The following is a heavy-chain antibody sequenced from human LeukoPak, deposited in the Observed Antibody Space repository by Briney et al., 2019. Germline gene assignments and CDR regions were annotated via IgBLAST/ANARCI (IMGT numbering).Heavy chain of an antibody. CDR3: ARDSSGWQRRAFDI. D-gene: IGHD6-19*01. Sequence: KPSETLSLTCAVYGGSFSGYYWSWIRQPPGKGLEWIGEINHSGSTNHNPSLKSRVTISVDTSKNQFSLKLSSVTAADTAVYYCARDSSGWQRRAFDIWGQGTMVTVSS. V-gene: IGHV4-34*01. J-gene: IGHJ3*02. CDR2: INHSGST. CDR1: GGSFSGYY.